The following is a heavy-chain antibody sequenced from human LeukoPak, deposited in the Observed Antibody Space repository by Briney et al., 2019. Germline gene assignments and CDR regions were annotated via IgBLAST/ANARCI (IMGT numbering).Heavy chain of an antibody. Sequence: GASVKVSCKASGYTFSGYYMHWVRQAPGQGPEWMGWINPNSGGTNYAQKFQGRVTMTRDTSISTAYMELSRLRSDDTAVYYCARTSPQGYDSSGYLIGPNAYWGQGTLVTASS. J-gene: IGHJ4*02. D-gene: IGHD3-22*01. CDR3: ARTSPQGYDSSGYLIGPNAY. CDR2: INPNSGGT. V-gene: IGHV1-2*02. CDR1: GYTFSGYY.